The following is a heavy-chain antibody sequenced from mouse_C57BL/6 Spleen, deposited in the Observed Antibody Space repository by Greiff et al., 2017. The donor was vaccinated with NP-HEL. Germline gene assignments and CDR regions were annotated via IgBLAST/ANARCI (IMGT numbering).Heavy chain of an antibody. Sequence: EVKLMESGGGLVQPGESLKLSCESNEYEFPSHDMSWVRKTPEKRLELVAAINSDGGSTYYPDTMERRFIISRDNTKKTLDLQMSSLRSEDTALYYCARYDSTYYAMDYWGQGTSVTVSS. CDR2: INSDGGST. J-gene: IGHJ4*01. CDR1: EYEFPSHD. D-gene: IGHD2-4*01. CDR3: ARYDSTYYAMDY. V-gene: IGHV5-2*01.